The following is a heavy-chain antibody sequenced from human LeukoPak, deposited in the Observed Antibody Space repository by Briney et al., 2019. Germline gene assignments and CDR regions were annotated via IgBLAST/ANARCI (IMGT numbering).Heavy chain of an antibody. CDR3: AKDLATGYIVDTIHHTQFDY. CDR1: GFTSSSYG. Sequence: PGGSLRLSCAASGFTSSSYGMHWVRQAPGKGLEWVAFIRYDGSNKYYADSVKGRFTISRDNSKNTLYLQMNSLRAEDTAVYYCAKDLATGYIVDTIHHTQFDYWGQGTLVTVSS. D-gene: IGHD5-12*01. CDR2: IRYDGSNK. V-gene: IGHV3-30*02. J-gene: IGHJ4*02.